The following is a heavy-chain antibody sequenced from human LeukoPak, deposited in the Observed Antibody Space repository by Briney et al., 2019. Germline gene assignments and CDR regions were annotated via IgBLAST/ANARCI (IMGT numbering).Heavy chain of an antibody. Sequence: SETLSLTCTVSGGSISSGGYYWSWIRQHPGKGLEWIGYIYYSGSTYYNPSLKSRVTISVDTSKNQFSLKLSSVTAADTAVYYCARATYHSSGYLDHWGQGTLVTVSS. CDR3: ARATYHSSGYLDH. D-gene: IGHD3-22*01. J-gene: IGHJ4*02. V-gene: IGHV4-31*03. CDR2: IYYSGST. CDR1: GGSISSGGYY.